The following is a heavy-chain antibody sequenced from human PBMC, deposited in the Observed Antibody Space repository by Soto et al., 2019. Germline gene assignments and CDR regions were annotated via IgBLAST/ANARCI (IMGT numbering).Heavy chain of an antibody. J-gene: IGHJ4*02. CDR2: IYYSGST. Sequence: SETLSLTCTVSGGSIRSYYWSWIRQPPGKGLEWIGYIYYSGSTNYNPSLKSRVTISVDTSKNQFSLKLSSVTAADTAVYYCARLYGWGIDYWGQGTLVTVSS. D-gene: IGHD3-16*01. CDR3: ARLYGWGIDY. CDR1: GGSIRSYY. V-gene: IGHV4-59*08.